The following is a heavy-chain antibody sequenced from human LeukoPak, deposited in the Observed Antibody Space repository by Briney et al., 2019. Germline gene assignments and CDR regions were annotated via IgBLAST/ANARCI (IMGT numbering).Heavy chain of an antibody. CDR1: GGSFSGYY. Sequence: SETLSLTCAVYGGSFSGYYWSWIRQPPGKGLEWIGEINHSGSTDYNPSLKSRLTISVDTSKNQFSLKMSSVTAADTAVYYCARYGSGSLDYWGQGTLVTVSS. V-gene: IGHV4-34*01. J-gene: IGHJ4*02. CDR2: INHSGST. D-gene: IGHD3-10*01. CDR3: ARYGSGSLDY.